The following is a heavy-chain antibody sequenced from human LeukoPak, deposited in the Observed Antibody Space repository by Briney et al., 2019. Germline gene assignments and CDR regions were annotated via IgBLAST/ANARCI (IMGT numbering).Heavy chain of an antibody. D-gene: IGHD2-21*02. J-gene: IGHJ6*04. Sequence: SETLSLTCTLPGGSLYIDYWSCISPPPGKGLEWICTIYYNGNTNYSPSLQSRATIAVDRSKQQFSVNLTSVTAEATALFYFATDVKAVSVKSYCNSLDVWGKGTMVTISS. CDR3: ATDVKAVSVKSYCNSLDV. V-gene: IGHV4-59*01. CDR1: GGSLYIDY. CDR2: IYYNGNT.